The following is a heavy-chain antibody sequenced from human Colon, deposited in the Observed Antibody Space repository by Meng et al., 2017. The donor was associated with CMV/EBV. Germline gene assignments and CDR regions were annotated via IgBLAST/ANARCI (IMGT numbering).Heavy chain of an antibody. J-gene: IGHJ4*02. CDR1: GFTFSDFA. Sequence: SGFTFSDFAMSGVRQAPGKGLDWVSGISGGGSSTNYADSVKGRFTISRDNSKNTLFLELNSLAADDTAVYYCAGRRYCGGDCFVDYWGQGTLVTVSS. V-gene: IGHV3-23*01. CDR3: AGRRYCGGDCFVDY. D-gene: IGHD2-21*02. CDR2: ISGGGSST.